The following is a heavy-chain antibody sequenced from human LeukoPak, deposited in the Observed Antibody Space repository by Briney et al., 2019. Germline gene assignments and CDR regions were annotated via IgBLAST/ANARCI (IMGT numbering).Heavy chain of an antibody. D-gene: IGHD3-22*01. CDR1: GFTVSSNY. CDR2: IYSGGST. J-gene: IGHJ4*02. Sequence: QSGGSLRLSCAASGFTVSSNYMSWVRQAPGKGLEWVSVIYSGGSTYYADSVKGRFTISRDNFKNTLYLQMNSLRAEDTAVYYCARGPDKNYYDSSGYYDYWGQGTLVTVSS. CDR3: ARGPDKNYYDSSGYYDY. V-gene: IGHV3-66*01.